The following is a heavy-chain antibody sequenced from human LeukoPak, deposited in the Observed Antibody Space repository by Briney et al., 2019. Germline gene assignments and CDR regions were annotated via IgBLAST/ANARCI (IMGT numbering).Heavy chain of an antibody. Sequence: PGGSLRLSCAASGFTFSSYDMHWVRQATGKGLEWVSGIHTEGVTYYPGSVKGRFTISRDNARNSLYLQMNSLRAEDTAVYYCSTGGAPAYYAMDVWGQGTTVTVSS. V-gene: IGHV3-13*01. CDR3: STGGAPAYYAMDV. J-gene: IGHJ6*02. D-gene: IGHD1-26*01. CDR1: GFTFSSYD. CDR2: IHTEGVT.